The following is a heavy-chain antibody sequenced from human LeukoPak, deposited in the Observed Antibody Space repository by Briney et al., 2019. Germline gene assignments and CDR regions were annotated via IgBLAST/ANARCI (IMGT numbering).Heavy chain of an antibody. J-gene: IGHJ6*03. D-gene: IGHD2-2*01. V-gene: IGHV3-20*04. Sequence: GGSLGLSCAASGFRFEDYGMSWVRQVPGKGLEGVSGTNWDGAGTGYADSVKGRFTISRDNVKNFLYLQMNSLRVEDTALYFCGRVYCSTTSCYDYYDYYMDVWGKGTTVAVSS. CDR3: GRVYCSTTSCYDYYDYYMDV. CDR1: GFRFEDYG. CDR2: TNWDGAGT.